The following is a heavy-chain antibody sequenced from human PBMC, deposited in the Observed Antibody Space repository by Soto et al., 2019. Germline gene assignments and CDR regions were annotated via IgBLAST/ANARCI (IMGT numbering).Heavy chain of an antibody. D-gene: IGHD5-12*01. J-gene: IGHJ4*02. CDR3: ARESPGGGYDYNY. V-gene: IGHV4-61*01. CDR2: IYYSGST. Sequence: QVQLQESGPGLVKPSETLSLTCTVSGDSVSSGSYYWSWIRQPPGKGLEWIGYIYYSGSTNYNPSLKSRVTISVDTSKNQFSLKLSSVTAADTAVYYCARESPGGGYDYNYWGQGTLVTVSS. CDR1: GDSVSSGSYY.